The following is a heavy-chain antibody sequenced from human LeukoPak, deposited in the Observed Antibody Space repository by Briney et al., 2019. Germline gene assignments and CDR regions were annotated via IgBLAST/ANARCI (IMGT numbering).Heavy chain of an antibody. CDR1: GYTFTSYG. Sequence: ASVKVSCKASGYTFTSYGISWVRQAPGQGLERMGWISAYNGNTNYAQKLQGRVTMTTDTSTSTAYMELRSLRSDDTAVYYCTRLSDDSRGYYFNYVFDYWGRGTLVTVSS. CDR3: TRLSDDSRGYYFNYVFDY. CDR2: ISAYNGNT. V-gene: IGHV1-18*01. J-gene: IGHJ4*02. D-gene: IGHD3-22*01.